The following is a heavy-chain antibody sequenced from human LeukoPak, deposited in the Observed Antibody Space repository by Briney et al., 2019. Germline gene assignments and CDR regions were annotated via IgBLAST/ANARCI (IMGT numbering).Heavy chain of an antibody. V-gene: IGHV1-2*02. CDR3: ARDEWELPNFDY. CDR2: INPNSGGT. J-gene: IGHJ4*02. CDR1: GGTFSSYA. D-gene: IGHD1-26*01. Sequence: ASVKVSCKASGGTFSSYAISWVRQAPGQGLEWMGWINPNSGGTNYAQKFQGRVTMTRDTSISTAYMELSGLRSDDTAVYYCARDEWELPNFDYWGQGTLVTVSS.